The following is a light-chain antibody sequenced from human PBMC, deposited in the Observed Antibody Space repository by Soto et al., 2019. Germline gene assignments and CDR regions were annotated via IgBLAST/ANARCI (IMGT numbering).Light chain of an antibody. V-gene: IGKV3-20*01. CDR2: GAS. CDR1: QSVSSSQ. CDR3: QQYATSPHT. Sequence: EIVLTQSPGTLSLSPGESATLSCRASQSVSSSQVAWYQQKPGQAPRLLIYGASSRATGIPDRFSGSGSGTEFTLTISRLEPEDFAVYYCQQYATSPHTFGQVTKLEIK. J-gene: IGKJ2*01.